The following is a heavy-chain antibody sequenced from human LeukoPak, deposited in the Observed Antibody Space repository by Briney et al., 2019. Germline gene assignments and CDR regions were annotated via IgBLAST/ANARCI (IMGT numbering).Heavy chain of an antibody. CDR1: GYTFTSYY. CDR3: ARDLEKYQLLYAFDY. J-gene: IGHJ4*02. Sequence: ASVKVSCKASGYTFTSYYMHWVRQAPGQGLEWMGLINPSGGSTSYAQKFQGRVTMTRDTSTSTVYMELSSLRSEDMAVCYCARDLEKYQLLYAFDYWGQGTLVTVSS. CDR2: INPSGGST. D-gene: IGHD2-2*02. V-gene: IGHV1-46*01.